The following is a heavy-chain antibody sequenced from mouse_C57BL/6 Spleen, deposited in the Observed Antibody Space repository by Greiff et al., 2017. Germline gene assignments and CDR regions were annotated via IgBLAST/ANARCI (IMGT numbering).Heavy chain of an antibody. CDR1: GFTFSSYA. CDR2: ISSGGDYI. CDR3: TRERGYGNYDY. Sequence: EVKLVESGEGLVKPGGSLKLSCAASGFTFSSYAMSWVRQTPEKRLEWVAYISSGGDYIYYADTVKGRFTFSRDNARNTLYLQMSSLKSEDTAMYYCTRERGYGNYDYWGQGTTLTVSS. D-gene: IGHD2-1*01. J-gene: IGHJ2*01. V-gene: IGHV5-9-1*02.